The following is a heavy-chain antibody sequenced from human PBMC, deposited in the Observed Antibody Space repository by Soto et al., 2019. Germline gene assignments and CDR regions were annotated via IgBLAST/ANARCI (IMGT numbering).Heavy chain of an antibody. V-gene: IGHV4-34*01. D-gene: IGHD2-2*01. CDR3: ARGGFSVVVPAAMYYYYGMDV. J-gene: IGHJ6*02. CDR2: INHSGST. CDR1: GGSFSGYY. Sequence: QVQLQQWGAGLLKPSETLSLTCAVYGGSFSGYYWSWIRQPPGKGLEWIGEINHSGSTNYNPSLKSRVTISVDTSKNQFSLKLSSVTAADTAVYYCARGGFSVVVPAAMYYYYGMDVWGQGTTVTVSS.